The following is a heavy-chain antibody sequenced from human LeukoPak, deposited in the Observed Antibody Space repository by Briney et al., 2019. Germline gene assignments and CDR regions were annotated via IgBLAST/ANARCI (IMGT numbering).Heavy chain of an antibody. Sequence: PSETLSLTCTVSGGSISSSSYYWGWIRQPPGKGLEWIGSIYYSGSTYYNPSLKSRVTISVDTSKNQFSLKLSSVTAADTAVYYCARHKDSSGYYTFDYWGQGTLVTVSS. CDR1: GGSISSSSYY. J-gene: IGHJ4*02. D-gene: IGHD3-22*01. V-gene: IGHV4-39*01. CDR2: IYYSGST. CDR3: ARHKDSSGYYTFDY.